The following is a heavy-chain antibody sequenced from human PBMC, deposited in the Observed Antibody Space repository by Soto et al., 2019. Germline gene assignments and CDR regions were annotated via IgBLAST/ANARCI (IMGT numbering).Heavy chain of an antibody. CDR3: STRAYDTNGYYRFDP. Sequence: SETLSLTCAVYGGSFSGHSWTWIRQSPGKGLEWIGDINHSGRVNYSPSLKSRVTISLDASKNQFSLTLSAVTAADTAMYYCSTRAYDTNGYYRFDPWGQGTLVTVS. V-gene: IGHV4-34*01. D-gene: IGHD3-22*01. CDR2: INHSGRV. CDR1: GGSFSGHS. J-gene: IGHJ5*01.